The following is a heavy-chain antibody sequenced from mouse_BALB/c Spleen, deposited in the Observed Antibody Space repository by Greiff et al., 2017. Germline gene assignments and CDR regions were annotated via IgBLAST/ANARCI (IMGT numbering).Heavy chain of an antibody. V-gene: IGHV7-3*02. D-gene: IGHD2-1*01. Sequence: EVQLVESGGGLVQPGGSLRLSCATSGFTFTDYYMSWVRQPPGKALEWLGFIRNKANGYTTEYSASVKGRFTISRDNSQSILYLQMNTLRAEDSATYYCARAYGNYVGFAYWGQGTLVTVSA. CDR2: IRNKANGYTT. J-gene: IGHJ3*01. CDR3: ARAYGNYVGFAY. CDR1: GFTFTDYY.